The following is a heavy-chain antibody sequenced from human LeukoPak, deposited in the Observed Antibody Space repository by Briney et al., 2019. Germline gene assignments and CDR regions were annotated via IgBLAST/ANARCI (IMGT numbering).Heavy chain of an antibody. CDR1: GYTFTRYY. J-gene: IGHJ6*02. V-gene: IGHV1-46*01. CDR2: INPSGSSA. D-gene: IGHD2-15*01. Sequence: ALVKVSCKASGYTFTRYYMHWVRQAPGHGLEWMGIINPSGSSASYAQKFQGRVTMTRDTSTSTVYMELSSLRSEDTAVYYCARDPDCSGGSCYSNNTPGFGMDVWGQGTTVTVSS. CDR3: ARDPDCSGGSCYSNNTPGFGMDV.